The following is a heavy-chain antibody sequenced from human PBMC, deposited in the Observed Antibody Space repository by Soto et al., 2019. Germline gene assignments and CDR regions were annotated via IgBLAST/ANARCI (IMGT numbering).Heavy chain of an antibody. CDR1: GGTFSSYA. CDR3: ARDRTPGVGATNYYGMDV. CDR2: IIPIFGTA. J-gene: IGHJ6*02. D-gene: IGHD1-26*01. V-gene: IGHV1-69*13. Sequence: SVQVSCKASGGTFSSYAISWVRQAPGQGLEWMGGIIPIFGTANYAQKFQGRVTITADESTSTAYMELSSLRSEDTAVYYCARDRTPGVGATNYYGMDVCGQGTTVTVSS.